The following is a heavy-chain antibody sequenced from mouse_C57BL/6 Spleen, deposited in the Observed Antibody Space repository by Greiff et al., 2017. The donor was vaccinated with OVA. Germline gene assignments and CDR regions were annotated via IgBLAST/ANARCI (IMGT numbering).Heavy chain of an antibody. CDR2: INPSNGGN. V-gene: IGHV1-53*01. J-gene: IGHJ3*01. Sequence: QVQLQQPGTELVKPGASVKLSCKASGYTFTSYWMHWVKQRPGQGLEWIGNINPSNGGNNYNEKFKSKATLTVDKSSSTAYMQLSSLTSEDSAVYYCAREEITTVGFAYWGQGTLVTVSA. D-gene: IGHD1-1*01. CDR1: GYTFTSYW. CDR3: AREEITTVGFAY.